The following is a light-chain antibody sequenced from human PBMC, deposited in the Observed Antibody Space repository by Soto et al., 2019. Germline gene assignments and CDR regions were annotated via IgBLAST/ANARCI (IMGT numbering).Light chain of an antibody. Sequence: IQLTQSPSSLSASVGDRVTITCRASQGISSFLAWYQQKPGKAPKLLIYGASTLQSWVPSRFSGSGSGTDFTLTFFSLQPEDFANYYCQQLNSFPIPFGPGTKVDIK. V-gene: IGKV1-9*01. CDR2: GAS. J-gene: IGKJ3*01. CDR1: QGISSF. CDR3: QQLNSFPIP.